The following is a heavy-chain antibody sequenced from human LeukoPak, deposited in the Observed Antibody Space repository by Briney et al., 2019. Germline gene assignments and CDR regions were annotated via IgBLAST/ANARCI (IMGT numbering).Heavy chain of an antibody. CDR3: ARSTITMVRGVIQCYFDY. J-gene: IGHJ4*02. CDR2: INHSGSA. V-gene: IGHV4-34*01. CDR1: GGSFSGYY. Sequence: SETLSLTCAVYGGSFSGYYWSWIRQPPGKGLEWIGEINHSGSANYNPSLKSRVTISVDTSKNQFSLKLSSVTAADTAVYYCARSTITMVRGVIQCYFDYWGQGTLVTVSS. D-gene: IGHD3-10*01.